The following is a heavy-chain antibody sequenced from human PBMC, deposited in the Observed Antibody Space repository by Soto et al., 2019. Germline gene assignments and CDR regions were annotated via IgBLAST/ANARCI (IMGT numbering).Heavy chain of an antibody. J-gene: IGHJ4*02. CDR3: ATADIVGATPHDY. Sequence: SETLSLTCTVSGGSISSYYWSWIRQPPGKGLEWIGYIYYSGSTNYNPSLKSRVTISVDNSKNTLYLQMNSLRAEDTAVYYCATADIVGATPHDYWGQGTLVTV. D-gene: IGHD1-26*01. CDR1: GGSISSYY. CDR2: IYYSGST. V-gene: IGHV4-59*01.